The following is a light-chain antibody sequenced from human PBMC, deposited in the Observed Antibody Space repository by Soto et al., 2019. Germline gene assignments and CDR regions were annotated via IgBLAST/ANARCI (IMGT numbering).Light chain of an antibody. V-gene: IGKV3-11*01. CDR1: QSVTNNY. Sequence: ETVLTQSPGTLSLSPGERATLSCRAIQSVTNNYLAWYQQKPGQAPRLLIYDASNRATGIPARFSGSGSGTDFTLAISSLEPEDFAVYYCQQRSNWPPVTFGGGTKVDIK. CDR2: DAS. CDR3: QQRSNWPPVT. J-gene: IGKJ4*01.